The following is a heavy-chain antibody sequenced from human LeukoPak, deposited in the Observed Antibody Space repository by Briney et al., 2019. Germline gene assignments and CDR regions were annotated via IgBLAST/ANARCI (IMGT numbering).Heavy chain of an antibody. CDR2: INQDESEK. Sequence: GGSLRLSCAASGFTFSSYWMNWVRQAPEKGLEWVASINQDESEKSYVDSVKGRFTISRDNAKNSLYLQMDSLGVDDTAVYYCSFSSSWFFHYWGQGALVTVSS. J-gene: IGHJ4*02. D-gene: IGHD6-13*01. V-gene: IGHV3-7*03. CDR3: SFSSSWFFHY. CDR1: GFTFSSYW.